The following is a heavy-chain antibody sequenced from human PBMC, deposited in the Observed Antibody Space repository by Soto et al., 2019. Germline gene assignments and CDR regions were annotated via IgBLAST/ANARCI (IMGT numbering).Heavy chain of an antibody. J-gene: IGHJ4*02. Sequence: QVQLVESGGGVVQPGRSLRLSCAASGFTFSSYAMHWVRQAPGKGLEWVAVISYDGSNKYYADSVKGRFTISRDNSKNTLYLQMNSLRAEDTAVYYCARERDTMIVVVITTLDYWGQGTLVTVSS. CDR3: ARERDTMIVVVITTLDY. CDR1: GFTFSSYA. V-gene: IGHV3-30-3*01. CDR2: ISYDGSNK. D-gene: IGHD3-22*01.